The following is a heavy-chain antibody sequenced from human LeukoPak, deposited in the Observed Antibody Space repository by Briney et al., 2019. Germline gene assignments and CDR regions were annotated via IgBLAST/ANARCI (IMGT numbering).Heavy chain of an antibody. CDR3: ARDLDSPPDYYGMDV. D-gene: IGHD2-15*01. CDR2: INHSGSI. J-gene: IGHJ6*02. Sequence: SETLSLTCAVYGGSFSGYYWSWIRQPPGKGLEWIGEINHSGSINYNPSLKSRVTISVDTSKNQFSLKLSSVTAADTAVYYCARDLDSPPDYYGMDVWGQGTTVTVSS. CDR1: GGSFSGYY. V-gene: IGHV4-34*01.